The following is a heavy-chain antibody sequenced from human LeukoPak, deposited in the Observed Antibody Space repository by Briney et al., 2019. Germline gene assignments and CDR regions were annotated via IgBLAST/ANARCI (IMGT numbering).Heavy chain of an antibody. J-gene: IGHJ4*02. D-gene: IGHD3-16*02. V-gene: IGHV4-34*01. Sequence: SETLSLTCAVYGGSSSGYYWSWIRQPPGKGLEWIGEINHSGSTNYNPSPKSRVTISVDTSKNQFSLKLSSVTAADTAVYYCARSGPPYDYVWGSYRYYFDYWGQGTLVTVSS. CDR1: GGSSSGYY. CDR3: ARSGPPYDYVWGSYRYYFDY. CDR2: INHSGST.